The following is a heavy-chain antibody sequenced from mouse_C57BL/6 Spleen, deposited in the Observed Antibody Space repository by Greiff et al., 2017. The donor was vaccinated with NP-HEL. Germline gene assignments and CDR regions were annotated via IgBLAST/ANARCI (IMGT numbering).Heavy chain of an antibody. Sequence: EVKLLESGPGLVKHSQSLSLTCSDTGCSISSGYYWNWIRQFPGNKLEWMGYISYDGSNNYNPSHKNRISITRDTSKNELFLKLNSVTTEDTATYYCAIYYYGSSYYYDYWGQGTTLTVSS. CDR2: ISYDGSN. J-gene: IGHJ2*01. V-gene: IGHV3-6*01. CDR3: AIYYYGSSYYYDY. D-gene: IGHD1-1*01. CDR1: GCSISSGYY.